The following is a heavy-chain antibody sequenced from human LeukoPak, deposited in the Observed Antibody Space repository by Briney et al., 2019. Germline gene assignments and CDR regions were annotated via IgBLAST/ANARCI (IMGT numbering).Heavy chain of an antibody. CDR2: VYYSGRT. CDR1: GGSISRDTYY. J-gene: IGHJ3*02. CDR3: ARDPRNLWFGELLGAFGI. D-gene: IGHD3-10*01. Sequence: SETLSLTCTVSGGSISRDTYYCAWIRQSPGRGLEWLGSVYYSGRTDYNPSLKSRVTIFVDTSKNQFSLKLSSVTAADTAVYYCARDPRNLWFGELLGAFGIWGQGTMVTVSS. V-gene: IGHV4-39*07.